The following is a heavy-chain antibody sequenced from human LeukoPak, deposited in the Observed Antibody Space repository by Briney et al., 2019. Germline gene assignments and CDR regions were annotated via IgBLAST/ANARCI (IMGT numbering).Heavy chain of an antibody. CDR3: ARGGLEPTDY. Sequence: GGSLRLSCAASGFTFSNYWMHWVRQAPGKGLVWVSRLNTDGTTTSYADSVKGRFTISRDNVKNTLYLLLNSLRAEDTAVYYCARGGLEPTDYWGQGTLVTVSS. V-gene: IGHV3-74*01. D-gene: IGHD1-1*01. CDR1: GFTFSNYW. CDR2: LNTDGTTT. J-gene: IGHJ4*02.